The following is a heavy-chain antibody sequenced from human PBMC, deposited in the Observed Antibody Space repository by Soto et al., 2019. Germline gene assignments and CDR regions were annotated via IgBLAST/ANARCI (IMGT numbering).Heavy chain of an antibody. Sequence: GGSQRLPCAASGCNFSSYALSWVRQAPGKGLEWVAVISYDGSNQYYADSVKGRFPISRDNSQYTLYLQMNSLRAEDTAVYSCAKNSYSSGWSPDYWGEETLGTVS. CDR3: AKNSYSSGWSPDY. D-gene: IGHD6-19*01. CDR1: GCNFSSYA. J-gene: IGHJ4*02. CDR2: ISYDGSNQ. V-gene: IGHV3-30*18.